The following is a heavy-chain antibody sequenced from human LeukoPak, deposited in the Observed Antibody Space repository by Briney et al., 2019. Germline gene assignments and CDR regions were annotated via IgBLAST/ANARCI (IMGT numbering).Heavy chain of an antibody. CDR1: GFTFSSYG. CDR3: ANGLLTGYSGMDV. V-gene: IGHV3-30*18. Sequence: GGSLRLSCAASGFTFSSYGMHWVRQAPGKGLEWVAVISYDGSNKYYADSVKGRFTISRDNSKNTLYLQMNSLRAEDTAVYYCANGLLTGYSGMDVWGQGTTVTVSS. CDR2: ISYDGSNK. D-gene: IGHD3-9*01. J-gene: IGHJ6*02.